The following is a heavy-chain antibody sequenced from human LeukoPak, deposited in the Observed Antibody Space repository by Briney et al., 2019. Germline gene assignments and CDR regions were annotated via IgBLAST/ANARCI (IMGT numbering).Heavy chain of an antibody. CDR3: TSLEMDYYDSSPFDY. D-gene: IGHD3-22*01. CDR1: GFTFSGSA. CDR2: IRSKANSYAT. Sequence: GGSLRLSCAASGFTFSGSAMHWVRQASGKGLEWVGRIRSKANSYATAYAASVKGRFTISRDDSKNTAYLQINSLKTEDTAVYYCTSLEMDYYDSSPFDYWGQGTLVTVSS. V-gene: IGHV3-73*01. J-gene: IGHJ4*02.